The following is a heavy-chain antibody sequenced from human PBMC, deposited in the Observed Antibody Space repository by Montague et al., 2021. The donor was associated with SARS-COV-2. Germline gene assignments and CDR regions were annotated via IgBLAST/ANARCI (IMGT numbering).Heavy chain of an antibody. J-gene: IGHJ4*02. D-gene: IGHD1-26*01. V-gene: IGHV4-39*01. CDR1: GDSISSSYYQ. CDR3: ARLLYGSYCFYFDY. CDR2: IYSSGST. Sequence: SETLSLTCTVSGDSISSSYYQWGWIRQHPGRGLEWIGTIYSSGSTYYNPSLKSRVTISVDTSKNQFSLKLTSVTAADTAVYYCARLLYGSYCFYFDYWGQGTLVTGSS.